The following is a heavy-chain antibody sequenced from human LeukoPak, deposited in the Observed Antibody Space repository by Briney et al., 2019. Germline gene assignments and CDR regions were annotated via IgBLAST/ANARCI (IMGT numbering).Heavy chain of an antibody. D-gene: IGHD2-2*01. Sequence: SETLSLTCTVSGGSISSSNYYWGWIRQPPGKGLEWIGSIYYSGSTYYNPSLKSRVTISVDTSKNQLSLKLNSVTAADTAVYYCARLQLGHCSSTSCYALFDYWGQGTLVTVSS. J-gene: IGHJ4*02. CDR3: ARLQLGHCSSTSCYALFDY. CDR2: IYYSGST. CDR1: GGSISSSNYY. V-gene: IGHV4-39*01.